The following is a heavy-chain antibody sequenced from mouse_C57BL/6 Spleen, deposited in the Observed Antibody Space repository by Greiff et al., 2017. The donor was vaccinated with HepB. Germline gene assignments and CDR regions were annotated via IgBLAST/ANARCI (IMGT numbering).Heavy chain of an antibody. CDR3: TTPYDYDAWYFDV. J-gene: IGHJ1*03. D-gene: IGHD2-4*01. CDR1: GFNIKDDY. CDR2: IDPENGDT. Sequence: VQLKESGAELVRPGASVKLSCTASGFNIKDDYMHWVKQRPEQGLEWIGWIDPENGDTEYASKFQGKATITADTSSNTAYLQLSSLTSEDTAVYYCTTPYDYDAWYFDVWGTGTTVTVSS. V-gene: IGHV14-4*01.